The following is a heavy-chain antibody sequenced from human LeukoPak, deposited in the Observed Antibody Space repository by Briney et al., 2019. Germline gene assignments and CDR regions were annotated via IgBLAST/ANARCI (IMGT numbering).Heavy chain of an antibody. D-gene: IGHD6-13*01. Sequence: SETLSLTCTVSGGSISSSSYYWGWIRQPPEKGLEWIGSIYYSGSTYYNPSLKSRVTISVDTSKNQFSLKLSPVTAADTAVYYCARVAAVGTGRGQLDYWGQGTLVTVSS. V-gene: IGHV4-39*01. CDR2: IYYSGST. J-gene: IGHJ4*02. CDR3: ARVAAVGTGRGQLDY. CDR1: GGSISSSSYY.